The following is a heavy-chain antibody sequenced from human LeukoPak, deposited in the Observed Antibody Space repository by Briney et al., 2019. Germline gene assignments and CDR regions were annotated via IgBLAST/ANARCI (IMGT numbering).Heavy chain of an antibody. D-gene: IGHD2-2*02. J-gene: IGHJ4*02. CDR2: VNPKSGLT. CDR1: EDTFTGHY. Sequence: ASVKVSCKASEDTFTGHYVHWVRQAPGQRPEWMGYVNPKSGLTNYAKKFQGRVTMTRDMSISTVYMELTRLRSDDMAVYYCASPRKSASAAAIEMDDGGEGTLVTVSS. V-gene: IGHV1-2*02. CDR3: ASPRKSASAAAIEMDD.